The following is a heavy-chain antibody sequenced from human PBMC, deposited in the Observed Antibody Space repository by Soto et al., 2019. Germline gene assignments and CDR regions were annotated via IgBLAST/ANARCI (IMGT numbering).Heavy chain of an antibody. CDR1: GGTFSSYA. D-gene: IGHD6-6*01. CDR3: ARMGSSPPGAAFDI. Sequence: SVKVSCKASGGTFSSYAISWVRQAPGQGLEWMGGIIPIFGTANYAQKFQGRVTITADESTSTAYMELSSLRSEDTAVYYCARMGSSPPGAAFDIWGQGTMVTVSS. CDR2: IIPIFGTA. V-gene: IGHV1-69*13. J-gene: IGHJ3*02.